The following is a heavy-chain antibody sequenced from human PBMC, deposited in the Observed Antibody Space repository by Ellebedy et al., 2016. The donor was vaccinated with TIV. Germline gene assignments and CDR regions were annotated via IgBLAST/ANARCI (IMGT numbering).Heavy chain of an antibody. CDR3: ARIVCSSWYRYFDL. CDR2: IDWDDDQ. Sequence: SGPTLVKPTETLTLTCTFSGFSLSTSGMCVSWIRQPPGKALEWLARIDWDDDQYYSTSLKTRLTISKDTSKNQVVLTMTNMDPVDTATYYCARIVCSSWYRYFDLWGRGTLVTVSS. CDR1: GFSLSTSGMC. D-gene: IGHD6-13*01. J-gene: IGHJ2*01. V-gene: IGHV2-70*11.